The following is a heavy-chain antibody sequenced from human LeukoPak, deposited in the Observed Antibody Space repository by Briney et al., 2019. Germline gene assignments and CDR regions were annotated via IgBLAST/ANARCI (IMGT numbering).Heavy chain of an antibody. D-gene: IGHD3-22*01. Sequence: GGSLRLSCAASAFTFTNYAMTLVRQAPGKGLEWVSGISSSGDNTYYADSVKGRFTISRDISKNTLYLQMSSLRAEDTAVYYCAKGRGKYYYDSSGLFDYWGQGTLVTVSS. CDR2: ISSSGDNT. CDR1: AFTFTNYA. CDR3: AKGRGKYYYDSSGLFDY. J-gene: IGHJ4*02. V-gene: IGHV3-23*01.